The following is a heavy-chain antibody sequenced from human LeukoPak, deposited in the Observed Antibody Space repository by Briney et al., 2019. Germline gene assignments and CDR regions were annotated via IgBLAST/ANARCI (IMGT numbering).Heavy chain of an antibody. J-gene: IGHJ5*02. Sequence: GGSLRLSCAASGFTFSSDWMHCVRQAPGKGLVWVSRINNDGSSTSYADSVKGRFTISRDNAKNTLYLQMNSLRAEDTAVYYCARPTKEGSSWYWWFDPWGQGTLVTVSS. CDR2: INNDGSST. CDR3: ARPTKEGSSWYWWFDP. CDR1: GFTFSSDW. V-gene: IGHV3-74*01. D-gene: IGHD6-13*01.